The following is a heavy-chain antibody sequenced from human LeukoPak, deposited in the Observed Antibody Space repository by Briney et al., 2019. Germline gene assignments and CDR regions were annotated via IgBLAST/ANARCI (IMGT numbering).Heavy chain of an antibody. J-gene: IGHJ4*02. CDR2: IWYDGSKT. D-gene: IGHD2-15*01. Sequence: PGRSLRLSCAASGFTFSSYGMHWVRQAPGKGLEWVAVIWYDGSKTYYEDSVKGRFTISRDNAKNTVYLQMSSLRAEDTAVYYCARDRVAGLSQNFDSWGQGILVTVSS. CDR1: GFTFSSYG. V-gene: IGHV3-33*08. CDR3: ARDRVAGLSQNFDS.